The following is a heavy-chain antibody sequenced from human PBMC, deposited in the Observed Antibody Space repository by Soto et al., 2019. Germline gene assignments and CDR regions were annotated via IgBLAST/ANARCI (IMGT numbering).Heavy chain of an antibody. D-gene: IGHD6-13*01. Sequence: QVQLVQSGTEVKKPGASVKVSCKTSGYTFTNFGISWVRQAPGQGLEWMGWISAFNGHTHHAQKFQGRVTLTTDTSTTTAFLELRSLRSDDTAVYYCAREPPRATAGLNYFDPWSQGTLVSVSS. J-gene: IGHJ5*02. CDR3: AREPPRATAGLNYFDP. V-gene: IGHV1-18*01. CDR1: GYTFTNFG. CDR2: ISAFNGHT.